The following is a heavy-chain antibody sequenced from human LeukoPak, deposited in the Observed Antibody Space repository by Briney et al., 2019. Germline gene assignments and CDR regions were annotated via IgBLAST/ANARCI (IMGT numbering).Heavy chain of an antibody. Sequence: GESLKISCKVSGYTFTNYWIGWVRQMPGKGLEWMGIIYPGDSDTRYSPSFQGQVTISADKSISTAYLQWSSLKASDTAMYYCARGIVVVPAAYDYWGQGTLVTVSS. CDR2: IYPGDSDT. V-gene: IGHV5-51*01. CDR3: ARGIVVVPAAYDY. J-gene: IGHJ4*02. D-gene: IGHD2-2*01. CDR1: GYTFTNYW.